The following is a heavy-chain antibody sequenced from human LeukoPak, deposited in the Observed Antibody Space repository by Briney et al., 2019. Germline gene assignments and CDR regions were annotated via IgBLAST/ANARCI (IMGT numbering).Heavy chain of an antibody. CDR3: AREATAGFFDY. V-gene: IGHV3-23*01. D-gene: IGHD5-12*01. J-gene: IGHJ4*02. Sequence: GGSLRLSCAASGFTFSSYEMNWVRQAPGKGLEWVSAISGSGGNTYYADSVKGRFTISRDNAKNTLYLQMNSLRAEDTAVYYCAREATAGFFDYWAQGTLVTVSS. CDR1: GFTFSSYE. CDR2: ISGSGGNT.